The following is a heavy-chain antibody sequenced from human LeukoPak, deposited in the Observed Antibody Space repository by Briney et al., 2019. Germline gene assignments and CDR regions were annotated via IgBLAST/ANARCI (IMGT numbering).Heavy chain of an antibody. CDR2: INHSGST. CDR1: GGSFSGYY. V-gene: IGHV4-34*01. D-gene: IGHD1-26*01. Sequence: SETLSLTCAVYGGSFSGYYWSWIRQPPGKGLEWIGEINHSGSTNYNPSLKSRVTISVDTSKNQFSLKLRSVTAADTAVYYYARHVNSNGSPSDYWGQGTLVTVSS. J-gene: IGHJ4*02. CDR3: ARHVNSNGSPSDY.